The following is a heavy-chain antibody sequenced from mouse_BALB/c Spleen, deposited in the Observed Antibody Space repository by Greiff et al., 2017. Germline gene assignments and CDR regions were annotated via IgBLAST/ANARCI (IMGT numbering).Heavy chain of an antibody. Sequence: VQLQQPGAELVKPGTSVKLSCKASGYNFTSYWINWVKLRPGQGLEWIGDIYPGSGSTNYNEKFKSKATLTVDTSSSTAYMQLSSLASEDSALYYCARSSYYFDYWGQGTTLTVSS. J-gene: IGHJ2*01. CDR3: ARSSYYFDY. CDR1: GYNFTSYW. V-gene: IGHV1-55*01. CDR2: IYPGSGST.